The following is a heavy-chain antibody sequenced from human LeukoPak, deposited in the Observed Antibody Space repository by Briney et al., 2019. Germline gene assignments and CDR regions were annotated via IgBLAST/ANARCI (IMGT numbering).Heavy chain of an antibody. CDR2: IFYNGKT. J-gene: IGHJ6*03. CDR1: GGSISVSSYY. CDR3: ARHRDTGYYYYMDV. Sequence: PSETLSLTCTVSGGSISVSSYYWGWVRQPPGKGLEWIGNIFYNGKTYYNPSLKSRVTISVDTSKNQFSLKLSSVTAADTAVYLCARHRDTGYYYYMDVWGTGTTVTVSS. V-gene: IGHV4-39*01. D-gene: IGHD1-1*01.